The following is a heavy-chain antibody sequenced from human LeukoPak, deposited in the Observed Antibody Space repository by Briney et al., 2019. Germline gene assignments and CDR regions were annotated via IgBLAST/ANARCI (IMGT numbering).Heavy chain of an antibody. CDR3: ARERATVTPEDV. CDR2: ISSSSSYI. Sequence: GGSLRLSCAASGFTFDDYGMSWVRQAPGKGLEWVSSISSSSSYIYYADSVKGRFTISRDNAKNSLYLQMNSLRAEDTAVYYCARERATVTPEDVWGKGTTVTVSS. D-gene: IGHD4-17*01. V-gene: IGHV3-21*01. CDR1: GFTFDDYG. J-gene: IGHJ6*04.